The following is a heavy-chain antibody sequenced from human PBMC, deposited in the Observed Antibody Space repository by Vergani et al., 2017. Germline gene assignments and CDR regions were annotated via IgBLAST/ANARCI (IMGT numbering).Heavy chain of an antibody. V-gene: IGHV3-7*01. CDR3: ATSRSLDY. CDR2: IKQDGGEK. CDR1: GFSFSNHW. Sequence: EVQLVESGGSLVHPGGSLRLSCAASGFSFSNHWTSWVRLAPGKGLEWVANIKQDGGEKYYVDSVKGRFTISRDNAKNSLFLQMNSLRDEDTAVYYCATSRSLDYWGQGTLVTVSS. J-gene: IGHJ4*02.